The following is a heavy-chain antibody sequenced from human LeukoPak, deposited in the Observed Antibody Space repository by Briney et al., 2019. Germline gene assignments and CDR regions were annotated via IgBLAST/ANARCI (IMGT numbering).Heavy chain of an antibody. Sequence: EASVKVSCKASGYTFTSYGISWVRQAPGQGLEWMGGITPIFGTANYAQKFQGRVTITADESTSTAYMELSSLRSEDTAVYYCARRLAVSYTDYYYYDMDVWGQGTTVTVSS. CDR3: ARRLAVSYTDYYYYDMDV. CDR2: ITPIFGTA. J-gene: IGHJ6*02. D-gene: IGHD2-8*02. CDR1: GYTFTSYG. V-gene: IGHV1-69*13.